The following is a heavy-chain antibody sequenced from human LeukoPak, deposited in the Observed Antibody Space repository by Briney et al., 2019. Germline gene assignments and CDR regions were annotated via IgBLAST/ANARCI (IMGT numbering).Heavy chain of an antibody. V-gene: IGHV3-30*18. J-gene: IGHJ4*02. Sequence: PGGSLRLSCTASGFTFSTYGMHWVRQAPGKGLEWVTLISYDGSTKYYSDSVKGRFTISRDNSKNTVYLQMNSLRAEDTAVYYCAKGDGYNQFDYWGQGILVTVSS. CDR1: GFTFSTYG. D-gene: IGHD5-24*01. CDR2: ISYDGSTK. CDR3: AKGDGYNQFDY.